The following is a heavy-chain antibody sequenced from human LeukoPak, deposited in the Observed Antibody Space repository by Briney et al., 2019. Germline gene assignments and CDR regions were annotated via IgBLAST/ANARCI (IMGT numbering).Heavy chain of an antibody. CDR3: ARGLLDGFGELYNWFGP. D-gene: IGHD3-10*01. CDR2: INHSGST. CDR1: GGSFSGYY. V-gene: IGHV4-34*01. J-gene: IGHJ5*02. Sequence: SETLSLTCAVYGGSFSGYYWSWIRQPPGKGLEWIGEINHSGSTNYNPSLKSRVTISVDTSKNQFSLKLSSVTAADTAVYYCARGLLDGFGELYNWFGPWGQGTLVTVSS.